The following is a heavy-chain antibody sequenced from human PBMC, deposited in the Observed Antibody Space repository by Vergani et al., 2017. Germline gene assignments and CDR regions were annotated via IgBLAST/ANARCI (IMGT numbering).Heavy chain of an antibody. CDR2: IYTSGST. D-gene: IGHD5-18*01. CDR3: ARRGTRYSYGP. J-gene: IGHJ5*02. V-gene: IGHV4-61*02. Sequence: QVQLQESGPGLVKPSQTLSLTCTVSGGSISSGSYYWSWIRQPAGKGLEWIGRIYTSGSTNYNPSLKSRVTISVDTSKNQFSLKLSSVTAADTAVYYCARRGTRYSYGPWGQGTLVTVSS. CDR1: GGSISSGSYY.